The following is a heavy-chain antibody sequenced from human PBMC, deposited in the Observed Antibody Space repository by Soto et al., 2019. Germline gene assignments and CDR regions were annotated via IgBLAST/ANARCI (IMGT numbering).Heavy chain of an antibody. D-gene: IGHD3-22*01. CDR3: ARDFDSSGYYGPVGAFDI. Sequence: EVQLVESGGGLVKPGGTLRLSCSASRFTFSSYTMNWVRQAPGKGLEWVSSISSSTTYIYYADSVKGRFTISRDNAKNSLYLQVHSLRAEDTAVYYCARDFDSSGYYGPVGAFDIWGQGTMVTVSS. J-gene: IGHJ3*02. V-gene: IGHV3-21*03. CDR2: ISSSTTYI. CDR1: RFTFSSYT.